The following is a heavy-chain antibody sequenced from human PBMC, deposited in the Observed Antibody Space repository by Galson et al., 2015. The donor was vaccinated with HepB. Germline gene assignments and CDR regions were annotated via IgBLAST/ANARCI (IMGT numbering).Heavy chain of an antibody. CDR3: AKETGKWSGYYMTYYFGMDV. CDR1: GFTFDNYG. CDR2: ISYDGSNK. V-gene: IGHV3-30*18. D-gene: IGHD3-3*01. Sequence: SLRLSCAASGFTFDNYGIHWVRQAPGKGLGWVAGISYDGSNKYYGDSVRGRFTISRDTSKNTVNLQMNSLRAEDTAVYFCAKETGKWSGYYMTYYFGMDVWGQGTTVTVSS. J-gene: IGHJ6*02.